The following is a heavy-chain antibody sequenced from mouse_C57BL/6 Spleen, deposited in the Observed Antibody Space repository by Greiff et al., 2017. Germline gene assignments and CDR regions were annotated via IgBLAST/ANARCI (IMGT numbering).Heavy chain of an antibody. J-gene: IGHJ2*01. Sequence: EVHLVESGGGLVKPGGSLKLSCAASGFTFSSYTMSWVRQTPEKRLGWVATISGGGGNTYYPDRVKGRVTISRDNAKKTLYLQMSSLRAKDTALYYCARQAIYLDYWGQGTTLTVSS. CDR3: ARQAIYLDY. CDR2: ISGGGGNT. V-gene: IGHV5-9*01. CDR1: GFTFSSYT.